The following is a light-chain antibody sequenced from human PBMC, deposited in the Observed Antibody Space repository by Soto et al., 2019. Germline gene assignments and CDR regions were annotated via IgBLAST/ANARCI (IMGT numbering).Light chain of an antibody. CDR1: SSDVGGHNY. J-gene: IGLJ2*01. CDR3: SSYTSSTTRDVV. V-gene: IGLV2-14*01. Sequence: QSALTQPASVSGSPGQSITISCTGTSSDVGGHNYVSWYQQHPGTAPKLMIYEVTNRPSGVSNRFSGSKSGNTASLTISGLQAEDEADYSCSSYTSSTTRDVVFGGGTKLTVL. CDR2: EVT.